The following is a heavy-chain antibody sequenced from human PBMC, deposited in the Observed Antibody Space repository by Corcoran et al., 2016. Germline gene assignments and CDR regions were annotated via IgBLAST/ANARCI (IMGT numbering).Heavy chain of an antibody. Sequence: QVQLQESGPGLVKPSETLSLTCTVSGGSISSYYWSWIRQPAGKGLEWIGRIYTSGSTNYNPSLKSRVTMSVDTSKNQFSLTLSSVTAADTAVYYGARAGSSGWYGNWFDPWGQGTLVTVSS. CDR2: IYTSGST. CDR1: GGSISSYY. CDR3: ARAGSSGWYGNWFDP. D-gene: IGHD6-19*01. J-gene: IGHJ5*02. V-gene: IGHV4-4*07.